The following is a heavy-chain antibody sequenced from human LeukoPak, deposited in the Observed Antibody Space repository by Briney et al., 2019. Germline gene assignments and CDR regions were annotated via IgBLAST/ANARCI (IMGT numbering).Heavy chain of an antibody. CDR3: ARDPDIVVVPAAGSLFDY. CDR2: INPNSGGT. J-gene: IGHJ4*02. Sequence: ASVKVSCKASGYTFTGYYLHWVRQAPGQGLEWMGWINPNSGGTNYAQKFQGRVTMTRDTSISTAYMELSRLRSDDTAVYYCARDPDIVVVPAAGSLFDYWGQGTLVTVSS. CDR1: GYTFTGYY. D-gene: IGHD2-2*01. V-gene: IGHV1-2*02.